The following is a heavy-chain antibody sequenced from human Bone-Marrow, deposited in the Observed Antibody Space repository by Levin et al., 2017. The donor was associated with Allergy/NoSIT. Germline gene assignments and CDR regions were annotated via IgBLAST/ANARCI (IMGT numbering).Heavy chain of an antibody. Sequence: QTLSLTCTFSGFSLSSTGMCVSWIRQPPGRALEWLGLIDWADDKLYTTSLRSRLTISRGTSRTEVVLTMTNMDPVVRATDYCARLEPQPRKTFHDHWGQGTLVTVSS. V-gene: IGHV2-70*13. D-gene: IGHD1-14*01. CDR3: ARLEPQPRKTFHDH. J-gene: IGHJ4*02. CDR1: GFSLSSTGMC. CDR2: IDWADDK.